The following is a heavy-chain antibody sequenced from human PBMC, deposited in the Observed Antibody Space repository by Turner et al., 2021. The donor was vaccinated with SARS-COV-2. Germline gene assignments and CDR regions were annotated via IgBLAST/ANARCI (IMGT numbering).Heavy chain of an antibody. Sequence: VQLVESGGGVVQPGRSLRLSCAASGFTFSSYGMHWVRQAPGKGLEWVAVIWYAGSNKYYADSVKGRFTISRDNSKNTLYLQMNSMRAEDTAVYYCARDKGEGSSGWLIPSGSYYFDYWGQGTLVTVSS. CDR3: ARDKGEGSSGWLIPSGSYYFDY. J-gene: IGHJ4*02. V-gene: IGHV3-33*01. D-gene: IGHD6-19*01. CDR1: GFTFSSYG. CDR2: IWYAGSNK.